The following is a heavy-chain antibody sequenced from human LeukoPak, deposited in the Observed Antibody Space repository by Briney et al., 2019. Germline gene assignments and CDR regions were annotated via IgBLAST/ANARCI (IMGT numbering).Heavy chain of an antibody. CDR1: GYTFTSYY. D-gene: IGHD3-9*01. J-gene: IGHJ6*03. CDR2: INPSGGST. CDR3: ARDKGYDILTGYYRIHYYMDV. V-gene: IGHV1-46*01. Sequence: AASVKVSCKASGYTFTSYYMHWVRQAPGQGLEWMGIINPSGGSTSYAQKFQGRVTMTRDTSTSTVYMELSSLRSEDTAVYYCARDKGYDILTGYYRIHYYMDVWGKGTTVTISS.